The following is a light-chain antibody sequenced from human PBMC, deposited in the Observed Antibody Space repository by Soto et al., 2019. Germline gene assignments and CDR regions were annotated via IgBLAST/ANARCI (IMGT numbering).Light chain of an antibody. CDR1: QSVSNSY. CDR2: GAS. Sequence: EIVFTQSPGTLSLSPGERATLSCRASQSVSNSYLAWYQQKPGQAPRLLIYGASSRATGIPDRFSGSGSGKDFTLTISRLEPEDFAVYYCQQYGKTFGQGTKLDIK. CDR3: QQYGKT. J-gene: IGKJ1*01. V-gene: IGKV3-20*01.